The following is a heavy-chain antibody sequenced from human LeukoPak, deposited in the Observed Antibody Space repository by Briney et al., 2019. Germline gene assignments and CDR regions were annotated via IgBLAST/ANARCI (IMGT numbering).Heavy chain of an antibody. CDR3: ARGPGWVDP. Sequence: SQTLSLTCAISGDSVSSNSAVWNWIRQSPSRGLEWLGRTYYRSKWSSDYAVSVKSRITVKSDTSKNQFSLQLNSVTPEDTAVYYCARGPGWVDPWGQGTLVTVSS. V-gene: IGHV6-1*01. CDR2: TYYRSKWSS. D-gene: IGHD2-2*01. J-gene: IGHJ5*02. CDR1: GDSVSSNSAV.